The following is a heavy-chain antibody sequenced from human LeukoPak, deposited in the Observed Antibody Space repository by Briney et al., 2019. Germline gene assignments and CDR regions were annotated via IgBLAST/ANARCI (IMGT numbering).Heavy chain of an antibody. CDR2: ISSSSSYT. D-gene: IGHD2-15*01. V-gene: IGHV3-11*06. J-gene: IGHJ4*02. CDR1: GFTFSDYY. Sequence: GGSLRLSCAASGFTFSDYYMSWIRQAPGKGLEWVSYISSSSSYTNYADSVKGRFTISRDNAKNPLYLQMNSLRAEDTAVYYCASIVVVVAATPAYYFDYWGQGTLVTVSS. CDR3: ASIVVVVAATPAYYFDY.